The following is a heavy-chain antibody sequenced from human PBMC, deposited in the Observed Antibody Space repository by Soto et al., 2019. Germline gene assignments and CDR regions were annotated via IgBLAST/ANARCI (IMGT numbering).Heavy chain of an antibody. CDR3: ALPSCGGDCYSPFDY. CDR1: GFGLSTYA. V-gene: IGHV3-23*01. D-gene: IGHD2-21*02. Sequence: EVQLLESGGGLVQPGGSLRLSCTASGFGLSTYAISWVRQAPGKGLEWVSVISANSGNTDYADSVKGRFTISRDKSENTVFLQMNRLRAEDTAVYYCALPSCGGDCYSPFDYWGQGTLVTVSS. J-gene: IGHJ4*02. CDR2: ISANSGNT.